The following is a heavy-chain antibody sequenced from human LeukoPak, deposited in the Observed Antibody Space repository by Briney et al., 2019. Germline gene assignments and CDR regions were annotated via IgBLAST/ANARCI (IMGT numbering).Heavy chain of an antibody. J-gene: IGHJ4*02. V-gene: IGHV4-30-2*01. CDR1: GGSISSGGYS. CDR2: IYHSGST. D-gene: IGHD2-21*02. Sequence: SETLSLTCAVSGGSISSGGYSWSWIRQPPGKGLEWIGYIYHSGSTYYNPSLKSRVTISVDRSKNQFSLKLSSVTAADTAVYYCARAYCGGDCSPRGYFDYWGQGTLVTVSS. CDR3: ARAYCGGDCSPRGYFDY.